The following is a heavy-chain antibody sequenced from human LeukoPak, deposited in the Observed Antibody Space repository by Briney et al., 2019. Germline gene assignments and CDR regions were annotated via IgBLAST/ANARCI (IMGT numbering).Heavy chain of an antibody. CDR2: IYYTGSS. D-gene: IGHD5-12*01. V-gene: IGHV4-61*01. J-gene: IGHJ4*02. Sequence: PSETLSLTCTVSGGSVSSGSYYWSWIRQAPGKGLEWIGYIYYTGSSTYNPSLKGRLTISVDTSKNQFSLRLTSVTAADTAVYYCARAGVVATIFDSWGQGTLVTVSS. CDR1: GGSVSSGSYY. CDR3: ARAGVVATIFDS.